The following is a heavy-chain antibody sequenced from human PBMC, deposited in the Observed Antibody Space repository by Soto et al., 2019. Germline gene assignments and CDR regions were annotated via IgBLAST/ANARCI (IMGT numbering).Heavy chain of an antibody. Sequence: GGSLRLSCAASGFTVSSNYMSWVRQAPGKGLEWVSVIYSGGSTYYADSVKGRFTISRDNSKNTLYLQMNSLRAEDTAVYYCARVGGDYDFCSGYPYYYYGMDVWGQGTTVPVSS. D-gene: IGHD3-3*01. V-gene: IGHV3-53*01. J-gene: IGHJ6*02. CDR1: GFTVSSNY. CDR2: IYSGGST. CDR3: ARVGGDYDFCSGYPYYYYGMDV.